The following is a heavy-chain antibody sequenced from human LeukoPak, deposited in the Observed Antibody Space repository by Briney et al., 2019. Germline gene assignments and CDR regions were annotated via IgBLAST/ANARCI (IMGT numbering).Heavy chain of an antibody. CDR3: ARKENVYYFFDY. Sequence: SDTLSLTCAVSGYSITSSSWWGWIRQPPGKGLEWIGYIYHSGTTYYNPSLQSRVTMSVDTSKNQFSLKLSSVTAVDTAVYYCARKENVYYFFDYWGQGTLVTVSS. J-gene: IGHJ4*02. CDR2: IYHSGTT. D-gene: IGHD3-10*01. V-gene: IGHV4-28*01. CDR1: GYSITSSSW.